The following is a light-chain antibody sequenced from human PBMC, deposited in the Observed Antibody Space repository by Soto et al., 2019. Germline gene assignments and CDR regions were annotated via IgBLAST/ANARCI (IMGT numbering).Light chain of an antibody. CDR3: QQRSNWPLT. CDR2: DAS. Sequence: EVVLTQSPVTLSLSPGERATLSCRASQSVTTYLAWYQQKPGQAPRLLIYDASNRATGIPARLSGSGSGTDSTLTISSLEPEDFAVYYCQQRSNWPLTFGGGTTVEIK. CDR1: QSVTTY. J-gene: IGKJ4*01. V-gene: IGKV3-11*01.